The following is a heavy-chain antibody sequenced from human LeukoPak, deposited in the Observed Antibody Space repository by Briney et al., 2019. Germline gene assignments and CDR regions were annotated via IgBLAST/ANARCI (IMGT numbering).Heavy chain of an antibody. CDR1: GYTFTGYY. J-gene: IGHJ4*02. CDR2: IIPIFGTA. D-gene: IGHD2-15*01. CDR3: AREGYCSGGSCYYFDY. V-gene: IGHV1-18*04. Sequence: ASVKVSCKASGYTFTGYYMHWVRQAPGQGLEWMGGIIPIFGTANYAQKLQGRVTMTTDTSTSTAYMELRSLRSDNTAVYYCAREGYCSGGSCYYFDYWGQGTLVTVSS.